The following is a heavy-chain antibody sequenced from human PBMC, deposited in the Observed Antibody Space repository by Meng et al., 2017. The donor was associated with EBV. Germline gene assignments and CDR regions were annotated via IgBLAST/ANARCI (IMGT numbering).Heavy chain of an antibody. D-gene: IGHD6-13*01. CDR1: GFTFSSYW. CDR2: INSDGSST. CDR3: ARGGGYSSSWYPD. V-gene: IGHV3-74*01. Sequence: GPVVGAGGGFVQAGGSLSLSCAASGFTFSSYWMHCVRQAPGKGLVWVSRINSDGSSTSYADSVKGRFTISRDNAKNTLYLQMNSLRAEDTAVYYCARGGGYSSSWYPDWGQGTLVTVSS. J-gene: IGHJ4*02.